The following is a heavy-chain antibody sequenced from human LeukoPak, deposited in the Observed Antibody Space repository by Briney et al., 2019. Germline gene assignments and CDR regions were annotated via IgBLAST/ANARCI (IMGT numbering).Heavy chain of an antibody. V-gene: IGHV1-69*13. CDR1: GGTFSSYA. J-gene: IGHJ4*02. Sequence: AASVKVSCKASGGTFSSYAISWVRQAPGQGLEWMGGIIPIFGTANYAQKFQGRVTITADESMSTAYMELSSLRSEDTAVYYCAREMGGSRDGYNYPSFDYWGQGTLVTVSS. CDR2: IIPIFGTA. D-gene: IGHD5-24*01. CDR3: AREMGGSRDGYNYPSFDY.